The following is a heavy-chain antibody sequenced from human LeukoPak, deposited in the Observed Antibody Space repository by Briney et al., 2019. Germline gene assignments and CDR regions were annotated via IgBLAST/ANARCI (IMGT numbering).Heavy chain of an antibody. Sequence: GGSLRLSCEASGFTFSSHWMSWVRQAPGRGLEWVAIIKQDGSEKDYVDSVTGRFTISRDNAKNSLYLQMNSLRDEDTAVYYCARDTSAWRYGMDVWGQGTTVTVSS. CDR3: ARDTSAWRYGMDV. J-gene: IGHJ6*02. CDR1: GFTFSSHW. D-gene: IGHD6-19*01. V-gene: IGHV3-7*01. CDR2: IKQDGSEK.